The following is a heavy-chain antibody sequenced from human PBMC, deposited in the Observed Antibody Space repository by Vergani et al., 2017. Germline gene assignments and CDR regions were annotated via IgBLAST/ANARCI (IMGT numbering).Heavy chain of an antibody. Sequence: EVQLLESGGGLVQPGGSLRLSCAASGFTFSSYAMSWVRQAPGKGLEWVSAISGSGGSTYYADSVKGRFTISRDNSKNTLYLQMNSLRAEDTAVYYCARSYYYGSGSYRWFDPWGQGTLVTVSS. J-gene: IGHJ5*02. V-gene: IGHV3-23*01. CDR3: ARSYYYGSGSYRWFDP. CDR2: ISGSGGST. CDR1: GFTFSSYA. D-gene: IGHD3-10*01.